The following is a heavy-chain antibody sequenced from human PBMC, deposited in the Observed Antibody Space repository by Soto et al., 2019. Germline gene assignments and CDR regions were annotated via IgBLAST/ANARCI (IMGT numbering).Heavy chain of an antibody. CDR2: IYYSGST. CDR3: AREAVVVAAYGNWFDP. D-gene: IGHD2-15*01. CDR1: GGSISSGDYY. Sequence: SETPSLTCTVSGGSISSGDYYWSWIRQPPGKGLEWIGYIYYSGSTYYNPSLKSRVTISVDTSKNQFSLKLSSVTAADTAVYYCAREAVVVAAYGNWFDPWGQGTLVTVSS. V-gene: IGHV4-30-4*01. J-gene: IGHJ5*02.